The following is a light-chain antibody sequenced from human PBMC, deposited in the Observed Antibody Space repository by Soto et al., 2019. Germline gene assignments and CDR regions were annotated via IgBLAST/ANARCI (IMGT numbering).Light chain of an antibody. J-gene: IGKJ2*01. CDR1: QSIGRY. CDR3: QQSFSAPRT. V-gene: IGKV1-39*01. Sequence: DIQMTQSPSSLSASVGDRVTVTCRASQSIGRYLNWYQQKPGKAPKLLIYDVSSLQTGVPSRFGGDESGTDVTLTISGLQPEDFPTYYCQQSFSAPRTFGQGTKLE. CDR2: DVS.